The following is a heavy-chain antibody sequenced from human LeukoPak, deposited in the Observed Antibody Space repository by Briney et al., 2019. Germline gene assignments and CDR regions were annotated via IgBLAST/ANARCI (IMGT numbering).Heavy chain of an antibody. CDR1: GFTFSNYW. Sequence: GESLRLSCAASGFTFSNYWMGWVRQAPGKGLVWVANIKKDRSQKDYVDSVKGQFTISRDNSKNILYLQVNSLRVRDTAVYYCAKDYYYDSSGYYYGDAFDIWGQGTMVTVSS. CDR2: IKKDRSQK. V-gene: IGHV3-7*03. J-gene: IGHJ3*02. CDR3: AKDYYYDSSGYYYGDAFDI. D-gene: IGHD3-22*01.